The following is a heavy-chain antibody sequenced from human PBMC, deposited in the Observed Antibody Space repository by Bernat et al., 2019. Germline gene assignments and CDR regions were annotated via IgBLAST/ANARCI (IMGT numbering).Heavy chain of an antibody. J-gene: IGHJ4*02. CDR1: GFTFSSYA. CDR3: ARTAKSSSWYVLDY. Sequence: QVQLVESGGGVVQPGRSLRLSCAASGFTFSSYAMHWVRQAPGKGLGWVAVISYDGSNKYYAAAVKGRFTISSDNSKNTLYLIMSSLRAEDTAVYYCARTAKSSSWYVLDYWGQGTLVTVSS. CDR2: ISYDGSNK. V-gene: IGHV3-30-3*01. D-gene: IGHD6-13*01.